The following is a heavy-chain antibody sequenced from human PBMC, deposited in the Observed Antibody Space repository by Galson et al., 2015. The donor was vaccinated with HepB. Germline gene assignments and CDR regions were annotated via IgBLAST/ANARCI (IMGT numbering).Heavy chain of an antibody. J-gene: IGHJ6*03. Sequence: SLRLSCAASGFTFSSYWMSWVRQAPGKGLEWVANIKQDGSEKYYVDSVKGRFTISRDNAKNSLYLQMNSLRAEDTAVYYCASSTRGHYYCMDVWGKGTTVTVSS. V-gene: IGHV3-7*01. CDR1: GFTFSSYW. CDR2: IKQDGSEK. CDR3: ASSTRGHYYCMDV.